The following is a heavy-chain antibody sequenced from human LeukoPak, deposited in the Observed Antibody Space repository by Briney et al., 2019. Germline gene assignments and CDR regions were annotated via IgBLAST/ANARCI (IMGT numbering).Heavy chain of an antibody. J-gene: IGHJ4*02. CDR2: IYSGGNT. Sequence: GGSLRLSCAASGFTFSSYAMSWVRQAPGKGLDWVSVIYSGGNTYSADSVKGRFTISRDNSKNTLYLHMNSLRAEDTAVHYCARDNLSGGFDYWGQGTLVTVSS. CDR3: ARDNLSGGFDY. D-gene: IGHD1-14*01. V-gene: IGHV3-66*02. CDR1: GFTFSSYA.